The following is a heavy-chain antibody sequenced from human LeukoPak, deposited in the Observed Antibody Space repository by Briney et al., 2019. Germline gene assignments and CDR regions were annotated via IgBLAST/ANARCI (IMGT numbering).Heavy chain of an antibody. Sequence: GESLKSSCKGSGYSFTSYWNGWVGQMPGKGLEWMGIIYPGDSDTRYSPSFQGQVTTSADKSISTAYLQWSSLKASDTTMYYCARGGDYYDSSGYALDYWGQGTLVTVSS. J-gene: IGHJ4*02. CDR3: ARGGDYYDSSGYALDY. V-gene: IGHV5-51*01. CDR2: IYPGDSDT. CDR1: GYSFTSYW. D-gene: IGHD3-22*01.